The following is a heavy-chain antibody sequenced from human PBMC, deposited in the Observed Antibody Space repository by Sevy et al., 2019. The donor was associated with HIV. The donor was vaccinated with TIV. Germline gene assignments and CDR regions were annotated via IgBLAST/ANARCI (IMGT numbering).Heavy chain of an antibody. CDR1: GFTLNSYW. CDR2: ISSSSSTI. Sequence: GGSLRLSCVASGFTLNSYWMSWVRQAPGKGLEWVSYISSSSSTIYYADSVKGRFTISRDNAKNSLYLQMNSLRAEDTAVYYCARDQKGGYSGYGGEFDYWGPGILVTVSS. CDR3: ARDQKGGYSGYGGEFDY. V-gene: IGHV3-48*01. J-gene: IGHJ4*02. D-gene: IGHD5-12*01.